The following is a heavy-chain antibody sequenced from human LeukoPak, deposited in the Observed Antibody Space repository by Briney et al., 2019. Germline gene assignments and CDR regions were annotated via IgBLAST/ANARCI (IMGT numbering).Heavy chain of an antibody. CDR1: GGPISSYY. D-gene: IGHD2-15*01. J-gene: IGHJ5*02. Sequence: PSETLSLTCTVSGGPISSYYWSWIRQPPGKGLEWIGYIYYSGSTNYNPSLKSRVTISVDTSKNQFSLKLSSVTAADTAVYYCARSPPYCSGGSCYRYWFDPWGQGTLVTVSS. CDR2: IYYSGST. V-gene: IGHV4-59*01. CDR3: ARSPPYCSGGSCYRYWFDP.